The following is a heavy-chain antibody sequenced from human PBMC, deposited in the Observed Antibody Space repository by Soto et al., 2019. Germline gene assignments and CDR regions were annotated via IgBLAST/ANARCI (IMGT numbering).Heavy chain of an antibody. CDR3: ARVYYDYLRDAFDI. D-gene: IGHD3-22*01. CDR1: EFTLSNYE. V-gene: IGHV3-48*03. CDR2: IGRRGSPI. Sequence: EAQLVESGGGLVQPGGSLRLSCAAFEFTLSNYEMDWVRQAPGKGLEWVSHIGRRGSPIYYADSVKGRFTISRDNAKNSVFLQMNGLRPENTAVYYCARVYYDYLRDAFDIWGQGTMV. J-gene: IGHJ3*02.